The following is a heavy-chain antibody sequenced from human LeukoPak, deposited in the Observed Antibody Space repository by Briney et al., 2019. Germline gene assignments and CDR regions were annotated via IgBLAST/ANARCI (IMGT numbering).Heavy chain of an antibody. Sequence: SGGSLRLSCAASGFTFSSYAMSWVRQVPGKGLGWVSGVSWRGLTAFSADSLMGRFTISRDNSENPLFLQMDGLRAEDPAIYYCAKDGKYDSSGYFYDGYFDSWGQGTLVTVSS. CDR2: VSWRGLTA. J-gene: IGHJ4*02. CDR3: AKDGKYDSSGYFYDGYFDS. CDR1: GFTFSSYA. D-gene: IGHD3-22*01. V-gene: IGHV3-23*01.